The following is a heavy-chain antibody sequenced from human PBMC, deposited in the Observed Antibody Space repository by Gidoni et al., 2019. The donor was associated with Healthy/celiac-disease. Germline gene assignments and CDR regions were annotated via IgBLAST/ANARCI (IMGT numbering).Heavy chain of an antibody. CDR3: TRLSGAGFDP. CDR2: SRSKANSYAT. Sequence: EVQLVESGGGLVQPGGSLKLSCAASGFTFSGSAMHWVRQASGKGLEWVGRSRSKANSYATAYAASVKGRFTISRDDSKNTAYLQMNSLKTEDTAVYYCTRLSGAGFDPWGQGTLVTVSS. J-gene: IGHJ5*02. V-gene: IGHV3-73*02. D-gene: IGHD1-26*01. CDR1: GFTFSGSA.